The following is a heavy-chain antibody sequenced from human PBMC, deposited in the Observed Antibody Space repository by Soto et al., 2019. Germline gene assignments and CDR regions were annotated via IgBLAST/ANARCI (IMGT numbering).Heavy chain of an antibody. CDR2: ISYDGSNT. V-gene: IGHV3-30*18. CDR3: EKEGGLSGSYYISSSYYFDY. J-gene: IGHJ4*02. Sequence: QVQLVESGGGVVQPGRSLRLSCAASGFTFSSYGMHWVRQAPGKGLEWVAIISYDGSNTYYADSVKGRFTISRDNSKNTLYLQMTSLRAEDTSLYYCEKEGGLSGSYYISSSYYFDYWGQGTLVTVSS. D-gene: IGHD1-26*01. CDR1: GFTFSSYG.